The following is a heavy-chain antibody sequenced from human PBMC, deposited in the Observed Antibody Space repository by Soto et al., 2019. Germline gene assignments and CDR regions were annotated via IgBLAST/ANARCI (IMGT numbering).Heavy chain of an antibody. V-gene: IGHV1-46*01. CDR2: INPSGGST. J-gene: IGHJ6*02. Sequence: ASVKVSCKASGYTFTSYYMHWVRQAPGQGLEWMGIINPSGGSTSYAQKFQGRVTISADKSISTAYLQWSSLKASDTAMYYCAGGGVRGVITRTRDYYGMDVWGQGTTVTVSS. CDR1: GYTFTSYY. CDR3: AGGGVRGVITRTRDYYGMDV. D-gene: IGHD3-10*01.